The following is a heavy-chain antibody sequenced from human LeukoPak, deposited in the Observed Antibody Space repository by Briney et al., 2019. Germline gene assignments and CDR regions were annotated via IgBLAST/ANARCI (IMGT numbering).Heavy chain of an antibody. CDR3: AKKSPIFGVVIPLFDY. Sequence: GSLRLSCAGSGFNFSSFVMTWVRQAPGKGLEWVSSISASGRSTYYADSVKGRFTISRDNSKNTLYLQVNSLRAEDTAVYHCAKKSPIFGVVIPLFDYWGQGTLVSVSS. D-gene: IGHD3-3*01. CDR2: ISASGRST. V-gene: IGHV3-23*01. J-gene: IGHJ4*02. CDR1: GFNFSSFV.